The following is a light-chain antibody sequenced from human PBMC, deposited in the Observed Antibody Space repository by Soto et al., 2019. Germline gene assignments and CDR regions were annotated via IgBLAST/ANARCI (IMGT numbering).Light chain of an antibody. Sequence: DIVLTQSPGTLSLSPGERATLSCRASQSVSSSYLAWYQQKPGQAPRLLIYGASSRATGIPDRFSGSGSGTDFTITISRLEPEDFAVYYCQQYCSSPPITFGQGTRLEIK. CDR3: QQYCSSPPIT. V-gene: IGKV3-20*01. CDR2: GAS. CDR1: QSVSSSY. J-gene: IGKJ5*01.